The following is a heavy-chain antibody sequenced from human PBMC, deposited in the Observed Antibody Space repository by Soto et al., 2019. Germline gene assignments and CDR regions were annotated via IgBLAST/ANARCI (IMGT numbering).Heavy chain of an antibody. V-gene: IGHV4-34*01. CDR3: ARVTMVRGPNDY. J-gene: IGHJ4*02. D-gene: IGHD3-10*01. Sequence: QVQLQQWGAGLLKPSETLSLTCAVYGGSFSGYYWSWIRQPPGKGLEWIGEINHSGSTNYNPSLKSRVTLSVDTSKNQFSLKLSSVTAADTAVYYCARVTMVRGPNDYWGQGTLVTVSS. CDR2: INHSGST. CDR1: GGSFSGYY.